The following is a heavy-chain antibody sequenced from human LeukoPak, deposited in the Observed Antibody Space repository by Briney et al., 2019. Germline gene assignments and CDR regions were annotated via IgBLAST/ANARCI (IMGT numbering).Heavy chain of an antibody. CDR1: GGSFSGYY. V-gene: IGHV4-34*01. D-gene: IGHD2-2*01. J-gene: IGHJ5*02. CDR2: INHSGST. CDR3: ARGGAIVVVPAARSHFDP. Sequence: SETLSLTCAVYGGSFSGYYWSWIRQPPGKGLEWIGEINHSGSTNYNPSLKSRVTISVDTSKNQFSLKLSSVTAADTAVYYCARGGAIVVVPAARSHFDPWGQGTPVTVSS.